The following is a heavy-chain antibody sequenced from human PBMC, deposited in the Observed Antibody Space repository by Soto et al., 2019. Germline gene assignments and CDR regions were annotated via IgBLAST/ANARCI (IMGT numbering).Heavy chain of an antibody. V-gene: IGHV3-30*18. J-gene: IGHJ4*02. D-gene: IGHD4-4*01. Sequence: QVQLVESGGGVVQPGRSLRLSCAASGFTFSSYGMHWVRQAPGKGLEWVAVISYDGSNKYYADSVKGRFTISRDNSKNTLYLQMNSLRAEDTAVYYCAKADSNYQGGFGDYWGQGPLVTVSS. CDR2: ISYDGSNK. CDR1: GFTFSSYG. CDR3: AKADSNYQGGFGDY.